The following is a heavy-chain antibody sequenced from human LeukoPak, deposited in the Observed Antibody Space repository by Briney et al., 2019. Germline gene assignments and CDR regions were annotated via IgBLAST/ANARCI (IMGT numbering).Heavy chain of an antibody. Sequence: ASVKVSCKASGYTFTSYGISWVRQAPGQGLEWMGWISAYNGNTNYAQKLQGRVTMTTDTSTSTAYMELRSLRSDDTVVYYCARAVTGTPYYYYMDVWGKGTTVTVSS. V-gene: IGHV1-18*01. J-gene: IGHJ6*03. CDR2: ISAYNGNT. CDR1: GYTFTSYG. CDR3: ARAVTGTPYYYYMDV. D-gene: IGHD1-20*01.